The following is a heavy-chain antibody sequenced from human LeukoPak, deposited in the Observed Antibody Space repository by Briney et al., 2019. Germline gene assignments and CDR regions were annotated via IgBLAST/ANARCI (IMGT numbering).Heavy chain of an antibody. J-gene: IGHJ5*02. CDR1: GGSISSSSYY. CDR3: ARVTDQLLWFGELGLNWFDP. CDR2: IYHSGST. Sequence: SETLSLTCTVSGGSISSSSYYWGWIRQPPGKGLEWIGSIYHSGSTYCNPSLKSRVTISVDTSKNQFSLKLSSVTAADTAVYYRARVTDQLLWFGELGLNWFDPWGQGTLVTVSS. V-gene: IGHV4-39*07. D-gene: IGHD3-10*01.